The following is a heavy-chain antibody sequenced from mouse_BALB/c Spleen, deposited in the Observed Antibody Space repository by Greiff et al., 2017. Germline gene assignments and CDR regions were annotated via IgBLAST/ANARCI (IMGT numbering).Heavy chain of an antibody. CDR1: GFTFSNYW. CDR3: TRIWGGFAY. V-gene: IGHV6-6*02. D-gene: IGHD1-1*02. CDR2: IRLKSNNYAT. J-gene: IGHJ3*01. Sequence: EVKLMESGGGLVQPGGSMKFSCVASGFTFSNYWMNWVRQSPEKGLEWVAEIRLKSNNYATHYAESVKGRFTISRDDSKSSVYLQMNNLRAEDTGIYYCTRIWGGFAYWGQGTLVTVSA.